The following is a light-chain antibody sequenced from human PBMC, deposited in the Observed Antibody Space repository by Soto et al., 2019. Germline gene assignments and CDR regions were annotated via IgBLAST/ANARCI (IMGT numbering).Light chain of an antibody. Sequence: QSVLTQPASVSGSPGQSITISCTGTSSDVGSYNLVSWYQQHPGKAPKLMIYEVSKRPSGVSNRFSGSKSGNTASLTISGLQAEDESDYYCVSYAGSNKKVFGGGTQLTVL. CDR3: VSYAGSNKKV. V-gene: IGLV2-23*02. CDR1: SSDVGSYNL. CDR2: EVS. J-gene: IGLJ2*01.